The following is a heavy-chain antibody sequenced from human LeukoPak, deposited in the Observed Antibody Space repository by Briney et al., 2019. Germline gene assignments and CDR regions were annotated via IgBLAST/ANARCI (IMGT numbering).Heavy chain of an antibody. CDR3: ARGGSSGWRTPNDDY. D-gene: IGHD6-19*01. Sequence: GESLKISCKGSTDSSTSYWFTWVRQAPGQGLEWMGWMSAYNGYTNSAQKLQGRVTMTTDTSTSTAYMELRSLRSDDTAVYYCARGGSSGWRTPNDDYWGQGTLVTVSS. CDR2: MSAYNGYT. V-gene: IGHV1-18*04. CDR1: TDSSTSYW. J-gene: IGHJ4*02.